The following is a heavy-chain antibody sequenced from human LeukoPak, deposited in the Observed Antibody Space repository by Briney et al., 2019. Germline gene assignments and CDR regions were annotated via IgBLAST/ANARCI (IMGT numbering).Heavy chain of an antibody. D-gene: IGHD3-22*01. J-gene: IGHJ4*02. CDR3: AKDIYYDSSGYSSLDY. CDR1: GFTFDDYA. CDR2: ISWNSGSI. Sequence: PGRSLRLSCAASGFTFDDYAMPWVRQAPGKGLEWVSGISWNSGSIGYADSVKGRFTISRDNAKNSLYVQMNSLRAEDTALYYCAKDIYYDSSGYSSLDYWGQGTLVTVSS. V-gene: IGHV3-9*01.